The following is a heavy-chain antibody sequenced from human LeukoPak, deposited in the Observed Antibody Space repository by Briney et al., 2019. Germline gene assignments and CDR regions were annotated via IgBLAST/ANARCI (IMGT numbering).Heavy chain of an antibody. V-gene: IGHV3-23*01. Sequence: ETLSLTCTVSGGSISNQYWSWIRQPPGKGLEWVSTISGSGATIHYADSVKGRFTISRDNSKNTVYLQMNSLSAEDTAVYYCAKGTTTGTTYSALDIWGQGTMVTVS. D-gene: IGHD1-1*01. CDR1: GGSISNQY. CDR3: AKGTTTGTTYSALDI. CDR2: ISGSGATI. J-gene: IGHJ3*02.